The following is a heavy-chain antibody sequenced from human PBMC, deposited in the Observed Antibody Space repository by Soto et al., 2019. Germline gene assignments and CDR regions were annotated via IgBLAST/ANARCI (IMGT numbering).Heavy chain of an antibody. J-gene: IGHJ4*02. V-gene: IGHV3-74*01. CDR3: ARGDGDYYNGNGYLGRH. CDR2: IKSDGSGT. D-gene: IGHD3-22*01. Sequence: EVQLVESGGGLVQPGGSLRLSCAASGFTFSSYWMHWVRQAPGKGLVWVSRIKSDGSGTSYADSVKGRLTISRDNAKNTLNLQMNSLRAEGTAVYYCARGDGDYYNGNGYLGRHWGQGPLVTVSP. CDR1: GFTFSSYW.